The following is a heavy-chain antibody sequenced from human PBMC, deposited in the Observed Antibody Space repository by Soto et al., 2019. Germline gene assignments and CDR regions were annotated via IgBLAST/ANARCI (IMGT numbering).Heavy chain of an antibody. Sequence: SETLSLTCAVYGGSFSGYYWSWIRQPPGKGLEWIGEINHSGSTNYNPSLKSRVTISVDTSKNQFSLKLSSVTAADTAVYYCARGRRDGYKIYYYYGMDVWGQGTTVTVSS. CDR3: ARGRRDGYKIYYYYGMDV. CDR1: GGSFSGYY. D-gene: IGHD5-12*01. V-gene: IGHV4-34*01. CDR2: INHSGST. J-gene: IGHJ6*02.